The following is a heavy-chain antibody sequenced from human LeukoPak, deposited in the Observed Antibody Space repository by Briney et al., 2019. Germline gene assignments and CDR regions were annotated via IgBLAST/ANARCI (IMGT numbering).Heavy chain of an antibody. Sequence: KPSETLSLTCTVSGGSISTFYWSWIRQPPGKGLEWIGYIYYSGSTNYNPSLKSRVTISVDTSKNQFSLKLSSVTAADTAVYYCARDEYSSSSFAYWGQGTLVTVSS. J-gene: IGHJ4*02. CDR1: GGSISTFY. CDR3: ARDEYSSSSFAY. D-gene: IGHD6-6*01. V-gene: IGHV4-59*01. CDR2: IYYSGST.